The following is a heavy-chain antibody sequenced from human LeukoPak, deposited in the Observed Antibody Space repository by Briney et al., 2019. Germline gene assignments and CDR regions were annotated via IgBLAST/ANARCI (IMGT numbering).Heavy chain of an antibody. Sequence: ASVKVSCKASGYTFTGYYMHWVRQAPGQGLEWMGWINPNSGGTNYAQKFQGRVTMTRDTSTSTVYMELSSLRSEDTAVYYCAREQDIVVVPALGYWGQGTLVTVSS. CDR3: AREQDIVVVPALGY. D-gene: IGHD2-2*01. J-gene: IGHJ4*02. CDR1: GYTFTGYY. V-gene: IGHV1-2*02. CDR2: INPNSGGT.